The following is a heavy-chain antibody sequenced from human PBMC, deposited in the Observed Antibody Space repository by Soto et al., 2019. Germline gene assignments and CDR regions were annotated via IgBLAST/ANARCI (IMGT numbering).Heavy chain of an antibody. CDR3: ARGYT. J-gene: IGHJ5*02. D-gene: IGHD5-18*01. CDR2: IKPDGSGE. V-gene: IGHV3-7*01. Sequence: GGSLRLSCAASGFTFGGDWMSWVRQAPGKGLEWVATIKPDGSGEYYVDTVTGRFTISRDNAKNSLFLQMDSLRDEDTAVYYCARGYTWGQGTLVTVSS. CDR1: GFTFGGDW.